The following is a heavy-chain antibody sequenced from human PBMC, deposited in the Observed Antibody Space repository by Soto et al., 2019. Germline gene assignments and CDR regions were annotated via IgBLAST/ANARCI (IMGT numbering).Heavy chain of an antibody. J-gene: IGHJ4*02. D-gene: IGHD6-19*01. V-gene: IGHV4-31*03. CDR3: ARERVNIAVAGTGFEY. CDR1: VGSISSGGCY. CDR2: IYYSGST. Sequence: SETLSLTCTFSVGSISSGGCYCSWIRQHPWKGLEWIGYIYYSGSTYYNPSLKSRVTISVDTSKNQFSLKLSSVTAADTAVYYCARERVNIAVAGTGFEYWGQGTLVTVSS.